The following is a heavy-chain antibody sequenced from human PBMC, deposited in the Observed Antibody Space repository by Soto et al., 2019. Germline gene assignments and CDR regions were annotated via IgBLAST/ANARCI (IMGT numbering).Heavy chain of an antibody. Sequence: EVQLVESGGGLVQPGGSLRLSCAASGFTFSSYSMNWVRQAPGKGLEWVSYISSSSSTIYYADSVKGRFTISRDNAKNSLYLQRNSLRDEDTAVYYCARDLYYYDSSGWGYWGQGTLVTVSS. CDR1: GFTFSSYS. CDR3: ARDLYYYDSSGWGY. CDR2: ISSSSSTI. J-gene: IGHJ4*02. D-gene: IGHD3-22*01. V-gene: IGHV3-48*02.